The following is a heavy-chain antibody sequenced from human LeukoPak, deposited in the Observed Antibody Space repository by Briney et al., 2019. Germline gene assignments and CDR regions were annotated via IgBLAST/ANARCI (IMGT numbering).Heavy chain of an antibody. CDR3: APGEPHN. J-gene: IGHJ4*02. CDR2: ISSSSSYK. Sequence: GGSLRLSCAASGFTFSSYEINWVRQAPGKGLEWVSSISSSSSYKYYSDTVKDRFTISRDNAKNSLYLQMNSLKAGDTAVYYCAPGEPHNWGQGTLVTVSS. CDR1: GFTFSSYE. D-gene: IGHD1-14*01. V-gene: IGHV3-21*01.